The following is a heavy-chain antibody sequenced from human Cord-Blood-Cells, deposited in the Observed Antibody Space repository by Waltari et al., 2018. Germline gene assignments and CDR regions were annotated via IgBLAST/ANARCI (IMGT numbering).Heavy chain of an antibody. Sequence: QVQLVESGGGVVQPGRSLRLSCAASVFTFSSYGMQWVRQAPGKGLEWVAVICYYGSNKYYANHGKGRFTISRDNSKNTLYLQMNSLRAEDTAVYYCARGDVLRYFDWLLHPDYWGQGTLVTVSS. CDR1: VFTFSSYG. V-gene: IGHV3-33*01. CDR2: ICYYGSNK. J-gene: IGHJ4*02. D-gene: IGHD3-9*01. CDR3: ARGDVLRYFDWLLHPDY.